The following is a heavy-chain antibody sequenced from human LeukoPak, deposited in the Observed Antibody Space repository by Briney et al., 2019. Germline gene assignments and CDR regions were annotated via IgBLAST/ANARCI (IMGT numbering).Heavy chain of an antibody. J-gene: IGHJ4*02. D-gene: IGHD3-3*01. CDR3: ARTPSFLEWLFYY. CDR2: ISWNSGSI. Sequence: GRSLRLSCAASGFTFDDYAMHWVRRAPGKGLEWVSGISWNSGSIGYADPVKGRFTISRDNAKNSLYLQMNSLRAEDTALYYCARTPSFLEWLFYYWGQGTLVTVSS. V-gene: IGHV3-9*01. CDR1: GFTFDDYA.